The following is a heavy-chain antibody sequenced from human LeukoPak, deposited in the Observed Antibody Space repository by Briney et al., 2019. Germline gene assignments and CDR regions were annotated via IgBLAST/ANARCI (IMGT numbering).Heavy chain of an antibody. J-gene: IGHJ6*02. CDR3: AKERAVVPRGGMDV. V-gene: IGHV3-23*01. CDR2: ISGSGDST. Sequence: PGGSLRLSCAASGFTFSSYAMSWVRQAPGKGLEWVSAISGSGDSTYYADSVKGRFTISRDNSKNTLYLQMYSLRGEDTAVYYCAKERAVVPRGGMDVWGQGTTVTVSS. D-gene: IGHD2-2*01. CDR1: GFTFSSYA.